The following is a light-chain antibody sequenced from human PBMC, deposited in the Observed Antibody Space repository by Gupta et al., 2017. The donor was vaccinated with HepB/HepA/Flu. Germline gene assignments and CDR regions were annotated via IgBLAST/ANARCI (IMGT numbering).Light chain of an antibody. J-gene: IGLJ3*02. CDR3: TSDTGSTAVV. CDR1: SSDIGANDY. Sequence: QSALTQPASVSGSPGPSITISCTGTSSDIGANDYASWYQQHPGKAPKLIIYDVYKRPSGVSTRFSGSKSGNTASLTISGLQTEDEADYYCTSDTGSTAVVFGGGTKLTVL. V-gene: IGLV2-14*03. CDR2: DVY.